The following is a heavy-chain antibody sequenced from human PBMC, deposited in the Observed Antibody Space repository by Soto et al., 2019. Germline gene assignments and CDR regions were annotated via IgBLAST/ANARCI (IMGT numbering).Heavy chain of an antibody. CDR1: GGSISSGGYY. V-gene: IGHV4-31*03. J-gene: IGHJ5*01. Sequence: PSETLSLTCTVSGGSISSGGYYWSWIRQHPGKGLEWIGYIYYSGSTYYNPSLKSRVTISVDTSKNQFSLKLSSVTAADTAVYYCARDYSWSSNWFDSWGQGTLVTVSS. CDR2: IYYSGST. D-gene: IGHD2-21*01. CDR3: ARDYSWSSNWFDS.